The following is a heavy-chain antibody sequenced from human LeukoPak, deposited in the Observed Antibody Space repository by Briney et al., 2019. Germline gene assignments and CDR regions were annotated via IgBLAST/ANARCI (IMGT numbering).Heavy chain of an antibody. CDR2: IYSGGST. CDR3: ARVTWGYYYDSSGYRGAFDI. Sequence: GGSLRLSCAASGFTVSSNYMSWVRQAPGKGLEWVSVIYSGGSTYYADSVKGRFTISRDNSKNTLYLQMNSLRAEDTAVYYCARVTWGYYYDSSGYRGAFDIWGQGTMVAVSS. J-gene: IGHJ3*02. V-gene: IGHV3-53*01. D-gene: IGHD3-22*01. CDR1: GFTVSSNY.